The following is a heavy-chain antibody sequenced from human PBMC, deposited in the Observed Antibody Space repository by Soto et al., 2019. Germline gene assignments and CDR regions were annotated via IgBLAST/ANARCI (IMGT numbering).Heavy chain of an antibody. CDR1: GFTFSSYW. J-gene: IGHJ4*02. CDR3: ARGAKGQWLVDY. CDR2: VNMDGSTT. Sequence: EVQLVESGGGLVQPGGSLRLSCAAPGFTFSSYWLHWVRQAPGKGLVWVSRVNMDGSTTTYADSVKGRFTISRDNAKNMVYLQMNSLRDEDTAVYYCARGAKGQWLVDYWGQGTLVTVSS. V-gene: IGHV3-74*01. D-gene: IGHD6-19*01.